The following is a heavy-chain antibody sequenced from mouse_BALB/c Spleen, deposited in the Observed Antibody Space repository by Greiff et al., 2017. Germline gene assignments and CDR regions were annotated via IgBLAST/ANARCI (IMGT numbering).Heavy chain of an antibody. V-gene: IGHV10-1*02. CDR2: IRSKSNNYAT. CDR3: VSGLYYYGSSTYAMDY. Sequence: DVMLVESGGGLVQPKGSLKLSCAASGFTFNTYAMNWVRQAPGKGLEWVARIRSKSNNYATYYADSVKDRFTISRDDSQSMLYLQMNNLKTEDTAMYYCVSGLYYYGSSTYAMDYWGQGTSVTVSS. D-gene: IGHD1-1*01. J-gene: IGHJ4*01. CDR1: GFTFNTYA.